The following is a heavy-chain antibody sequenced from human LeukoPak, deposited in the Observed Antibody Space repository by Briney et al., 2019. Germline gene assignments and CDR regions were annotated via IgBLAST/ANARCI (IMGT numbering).Heavy chain of an antibody. V-gene: IGHV3-48*04. CDR2: ISSSGTTI. Sequence: PGGSLRLSCAASGLTFSSYSMNWVRQAPGKGLEWVSYISSSGTTIYYPDSVKGRFTISRDNAKYSLYLQMNSLRAEDAAVYYCARGGLGSWTFDSWGQGTLVTVSS. J-gene: IGHJ4*02. D-gene: IGHD3-10*01. CDR3: ARGGLGSWTFDS. CDR1: GLTFSSYS.